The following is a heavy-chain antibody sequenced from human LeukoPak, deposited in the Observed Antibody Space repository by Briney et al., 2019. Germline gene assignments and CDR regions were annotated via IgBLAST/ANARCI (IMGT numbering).Heavy chain of an antibody. Sequence: ASVKVSCTASGYTFTSYGISWVRQAPGQGLEWMGWISAYNGNTNYAQKLQGRVTMTTDTSTSTAYMELRSLRSDDTAVYYCARDIAQYYYDSSGYEISFDYWGQGTLVTVSS. CDR1: GYTFTSYG. J-gene: IGHJ4*02. CDR2: ISAYNGNT. V-gene: IGHV1-18*01. D-gene: IGHD3-22*01. CDR3: ARDIAQYYYDSSGYEISFDY.